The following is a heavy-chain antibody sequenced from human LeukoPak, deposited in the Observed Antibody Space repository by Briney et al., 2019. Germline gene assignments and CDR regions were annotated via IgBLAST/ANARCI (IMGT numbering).Heavy chain of an antibody. CDR1: GFTFSSYG. Sequence: GGSLRLSCAASGFTFSSYGKHWGRQAPAKGLGRVAFVWNDGSNKYYDDSSKGRFTISRDNSKNTLYLQMNSLRAADTAAYYCATPGGMNWFDPWGQGTLVTVSS. J-gene: IGHJ5*02. CDR3: ATPGGMNWFDP. CDR2: VWNDGSNK. D-gene: IGHD1-14*01. V-gene: IGHV3-30*02.